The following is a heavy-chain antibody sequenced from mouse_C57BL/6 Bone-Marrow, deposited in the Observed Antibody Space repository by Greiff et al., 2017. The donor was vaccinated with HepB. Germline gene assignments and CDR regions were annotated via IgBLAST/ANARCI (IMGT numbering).Heavy chain of an antibody. CDR3: ALLRALYWYFDV. V-gene: IGHV1-50*01. CDR2: IDPSDSYT. CDR1: GYTFTSYW. Sequence: QVQLQQPGAELVKPGASVKLSCKASGYTFTSYWMQWVKQRPGQGLEWIGEIDPSDSYTNYNQKFKGKATLTVDTSSSTAYMQLSSLTSEDSAVYCCALLRALYWYFDVWGTGTTVTVSS. D-gene: IGHD1-1*01. J-gene: IGHJ1*03.